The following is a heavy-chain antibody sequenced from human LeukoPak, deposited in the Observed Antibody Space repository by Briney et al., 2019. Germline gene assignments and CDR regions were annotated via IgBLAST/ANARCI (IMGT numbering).Heavy chain of an antibody. J-gene: IGHJ4*02. CDR2: VSWNSGTI. CDR3: ARAQYYYGSGSYERDY. Sequence: GGSLRLSCAASGFTFDDYAMHWVRQAPGKGLEWVSGVSWNSGTIGYADSVKGRFTTSRDNSKNTLYLQMNSLRAEDTAVYYCARAQYYYGSGSYERDYWGQGTLVTVSS. V-gene: IGHV3-9*01. CDR1: GFTFDDYA. D-gene: IGHD3-10*01.